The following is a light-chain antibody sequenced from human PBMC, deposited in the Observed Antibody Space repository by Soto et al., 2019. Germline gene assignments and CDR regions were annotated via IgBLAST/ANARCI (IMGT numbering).Light chain of an antibody. CDR2: KVS. Sequence: DVVLTQSPLSLPVTLGQPASISCRSSQSLVHSAGNTYLNWFQQRPGKSPRRLIYKVSNRDSGVPDRLSGSGSGTGFTLKISRVEPEDVGIYYCMQGTHWPLTFGQGTKVEIK. CDR3: MQGTHWPLT. J-gene: IGKJ1*01. V-gene: IGKV2-30*02. CDR1: QSLVHSAGNTY.